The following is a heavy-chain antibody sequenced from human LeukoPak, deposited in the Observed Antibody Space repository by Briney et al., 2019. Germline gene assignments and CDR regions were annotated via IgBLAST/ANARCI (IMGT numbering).Heavy chain of an antibody. D-gene: IGHD6-19*01. Sequence: SETLSLTCSVSGGSISSSSDFWGWVRQPPGKGLEWIGSIYYSGSTYYNPSLKSRVTISVDTSKNQFSLKLNSLTAVDTAVYYCARRRGRSVAGWPLYLDHWGQGTLVTVSS. CDR3: ARRRGRSVAGWPLYLDH. CDR2: IYYSGST. CDR1: GGSISSSSDF. J-gene: IGHJ4*02. V-gene: IGHV4-39*01.